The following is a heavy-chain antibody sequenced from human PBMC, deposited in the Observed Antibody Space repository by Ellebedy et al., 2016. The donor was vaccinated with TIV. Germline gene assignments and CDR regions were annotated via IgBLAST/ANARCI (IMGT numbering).Heavy chain of an antibody. Sequence: GGSLRLSXAASGFTFSSYAMHWVRQAPGKGLEWVAVISYDGSNKYYADSVKGRFTISRDNSKNTLYLQMNSLRAEDTALYYCAKDISAVAASPVDYWGQGTLVTVSS. V-gene: IGHV3-30*04. D-gene: IGHD6-19*01. J-gene: IGHJ4*02. CDR3: AKDISAVAASPVDY. CDR1: GFTFSSYA. CDR2: ISYDGSNK.